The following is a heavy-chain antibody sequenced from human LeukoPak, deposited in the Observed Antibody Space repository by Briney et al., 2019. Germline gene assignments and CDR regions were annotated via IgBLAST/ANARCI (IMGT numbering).Heavy chain of an antibody. CDR2: IYYSGST. D-gene: IGHD3-22*01. CDR3: ARIRAVVADSSGYNYYYYGMEV. Sequence: SETLSLTCTVSGGSISSYYWSWIGQPPGKGLEWIGYIYYSGSTNYNPSLKSRVTISVDTSKNQFSLKLSSVTAADTAVYYCARIRAVVADSSGYNYYYYGMEVWGQGTTVTVSS. CDR1: GGSISSYY. V-gene: IGHV4-59*01. J-gene: IGHJ6*02.